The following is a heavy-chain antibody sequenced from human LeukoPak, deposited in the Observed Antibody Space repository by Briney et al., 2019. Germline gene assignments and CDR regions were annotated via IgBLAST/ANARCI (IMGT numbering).Heavy chain of an antibody. CDR3: ARARKGPVVITALDY. CDR1: GGTFSSYA. Sequence: GASVKVSCKASGGTFSSYAISWVRQAPGQGLEWMGWINPNSGGTNYAQKFQGWVTMTRDTSISTAYMELSRLRSDDTAVYYCARARKGPVVITALDYWGQGTLVTVSS. D-gene: IGHD3-22*01. J-gene: IGHJ4*02. V-gene: IGHV1-2*04. CDR2: INPNSGGT.